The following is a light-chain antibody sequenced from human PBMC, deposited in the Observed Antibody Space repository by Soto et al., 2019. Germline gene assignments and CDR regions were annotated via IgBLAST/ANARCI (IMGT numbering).Light chain of an antibody. Sequence: DIQMTQSPSSLSASVGDRVSITCQASQDISNHLNWYQQKPGKAPKLLIYDASNLQTGVPSRFSGSGFGTDFTFTISNLQAEDVGTYYCQQYENLPITFGQGTRLEIK. J-gene: IGKJ5*01. CDR3: QQYENLPIT. V-gene: IGKV1-33*01. CDR2: DAS. CDR1: QDISNH.